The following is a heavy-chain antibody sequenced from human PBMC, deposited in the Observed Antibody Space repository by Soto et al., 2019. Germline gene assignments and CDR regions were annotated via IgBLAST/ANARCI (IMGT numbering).Heavy chain of an antibody. D-gene: IGHD4-17*01. CDR2: IYYSGST. V-gene: IGHV4-61*01. CDR1: GGSVSSGTYY. J-gene: IGHJ4*02. CDR3: ARQIRWPGGLFDY. Sequence: QVQLQESGPGLVKPSETLSLTCTVSGGSVSSGTYYWSWIRQPPGKGLEWIGYIYYSGSTNYNPSLKSRVTISVDTSKNQSSLKLSSVTAADTAVYYCARQIRWPGGLFDYWGQGTLVTVSS.